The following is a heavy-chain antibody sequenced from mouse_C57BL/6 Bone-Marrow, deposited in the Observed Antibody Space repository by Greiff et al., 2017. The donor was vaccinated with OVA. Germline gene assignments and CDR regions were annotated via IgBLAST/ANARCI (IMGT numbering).Heavy chain of an antibody. CDR3: ASAVFAY. J-gene: IGHJ3*01. CDR1: GYTFTSYW. Sequence: QVQLQQPGAEVVKPGASVKLSCKASGYTFTSYWMQWIKQRPGQGLEWIGEIDPSDTYTNYNQKFRAKATLTVDTSSSTAYMQLTSLTSEDSAVYYCASAVFAYWGQWTLVTVSA. V-gene: IGHV1-50*01. CDR2: IDPSDTYT.